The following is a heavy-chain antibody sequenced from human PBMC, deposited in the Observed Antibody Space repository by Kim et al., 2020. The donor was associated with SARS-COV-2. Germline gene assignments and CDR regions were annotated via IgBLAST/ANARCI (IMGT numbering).Heavy chain of an antibody. V-gene: IGHV3-23*01. D-gene: IGHD3-22*01. Sequence: GGSLRLSCAASGFTFSSYAMSWVRQAPGKGLEWVSAISGSGGSTYYADSVKGRFTISRDNSKNTLYLQMNSLRAEDTTVYYCAKATGYDSSGYYYLKYYFDYWGQGTLVTVSS. CDR1: GFTFSSYA. CDR2: ISGSGGST. CDR3: AKATGYDSSGYYYLKYYFDY. J-gene: IGHJ4*02.